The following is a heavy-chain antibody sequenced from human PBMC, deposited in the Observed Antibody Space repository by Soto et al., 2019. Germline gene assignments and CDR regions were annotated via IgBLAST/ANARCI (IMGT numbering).Heavy chain of an antibody. J-gene: IGHJ4*02. CDR3: ARAPMVLSRSYFDS. D-gene: IGHD2-8*01. V-gene: IGHV4-59*01. Sequence: QVHLRESGPGLVKPSETLSLSCTVSGGSISNFYWSWIRQLPGKGLEWIGYISYSGNTNYNPSLKSRVSISVDTSKNQLSLNLTSVTAADTAVYYCARAPMVLSRSYFDSWGQGTPVTVSS. CDR2: ISYSGNT. CDR1: GGSISNFY.